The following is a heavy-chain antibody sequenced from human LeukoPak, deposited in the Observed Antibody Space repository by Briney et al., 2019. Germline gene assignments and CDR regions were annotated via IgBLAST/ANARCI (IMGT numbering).Heavy chain of an antibody. J-gene: IGHJ4*02. Sequence: PSETLSLTCAVYGGSFSGYYWSWIRQPLGKGLEWIGEINHSGSTNYNPSLKSRVTISVDTSKNQFSLKLSSVTAADTAVYYCARALYYYGSGSIFDYWGQGTLVTVSS. V-gene: IGHV4-34*01. D-gene: IGHD3-10*01. CDR2: INHSGST. CDR3: ARALYYYGSGSIFDY. CDR1: GGSFSGYY.